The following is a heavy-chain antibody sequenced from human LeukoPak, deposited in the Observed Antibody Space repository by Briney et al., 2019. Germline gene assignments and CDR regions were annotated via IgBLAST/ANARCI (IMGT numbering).Heavy chain of an antibody. CDR1: GGTFSSYA. J-gene: IGHJ4*02. Sequence: GASVTVSCKASGGTFSSYAISWVRQAPGQGLEWMGGIIPIFGTANCAQKFQGRVTITADESTSTAYMELSSLRSEDTAVYYCARARTLNSTPIDYWGQGTLVTVSS. CDR3: ARARTLNSTPIDY. CDR2: IIPIFGTA. V-gene: IGHV1-69*13. D-gene: IGHD2/OR15-2a*01.